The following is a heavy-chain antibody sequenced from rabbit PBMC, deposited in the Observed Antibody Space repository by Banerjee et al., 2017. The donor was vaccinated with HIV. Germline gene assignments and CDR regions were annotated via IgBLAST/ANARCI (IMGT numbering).Heavy chain of an antibody. V-gene: IGHV1S45*01. CDR2: INTATGKP. CDR3: ARDTSSSFSSYGMDL. D-gene: IGHD1-1*01. J-gene: IGHJ6*01. CDR1: GFSFNDRDV. Sequence: QEQLEESGGGLVKPEGSLTLTCKASGFSFNDRDVMCWVRQAPGKGLEWIACINTATGKPVYASWAKGRFTISKSSSTTVTLQMTSLTAADTATYFCARDTSSSFSSYGMDLWGQGTLVTVS.